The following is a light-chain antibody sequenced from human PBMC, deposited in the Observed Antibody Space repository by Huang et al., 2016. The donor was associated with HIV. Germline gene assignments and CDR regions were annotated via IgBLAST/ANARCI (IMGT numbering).Light chain of an antibody. Sequence: EVVLTQSPITLSLSPGERATLSCRASQSISGHLAWYQQIHGQTPRLLIYDASNRATDIPTRFSGSGSGTDFTLTISSLEPEDFAVYYCQQRSKWPLTFGGGTKVEI. CDR1: QSISGH. V-gene: IGKV3-11*01. CDR3: QQRSKWPLT. J-gene: IGKJ4*01. CDR2: DAS.